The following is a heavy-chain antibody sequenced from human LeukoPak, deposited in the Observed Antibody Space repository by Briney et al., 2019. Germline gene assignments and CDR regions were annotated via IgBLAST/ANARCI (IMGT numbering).Heavy chain of an antibody. CDR1: GFSFDEYT. J-gene: IGHJ4*02. Sequence: GGSLRLSCAASGFSFDEYTMHWVRLIPGKGLDWVSFITWDGRSTFYTDSVRGRFTISTDNSVNSLYLQMNSLTTEDTGFYYCAKDISNQYFFDYWGQGTLVTVSS. V-gene: IGHV3-43*01. CDR2: ITWDGRST. CDR3: AKDISNQYFFDY. D-gene: IGHD4-11*01.